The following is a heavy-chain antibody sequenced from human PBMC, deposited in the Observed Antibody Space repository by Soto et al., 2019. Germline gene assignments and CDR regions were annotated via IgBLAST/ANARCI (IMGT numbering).Heavy chain of an antibody. Sequence: QVQLVESGGGVVQPGRSLSLSCAASGFTFSSYGMHWVRQAPGKGLEWVAVISYDGSNKYYADSVKGRFTISRDNSKNTLYMQMNSLRAEDTAVYYCAKTPSRNSYYYYYGMDVWGQGTTVTVSS. D-gene: IGHD4-4*01. CDR3: AKTPSRNSYYYYYGMDV. J-gene: IGHJ6*02. V-gene: IGHV3-30*18. CDR2: ISYDGSNK. CDR1: GFTFSSYG.